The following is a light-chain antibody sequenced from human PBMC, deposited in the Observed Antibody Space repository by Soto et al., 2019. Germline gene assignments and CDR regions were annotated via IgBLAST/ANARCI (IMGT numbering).Light chain of an antibody. CDR2: DAS. CDR3: QQYNNWPPIT. CDR1: QSVSSY. V-gene: IGKV3D-15*01. J-gene: IGKJ5*01. Sequence: EIVLTQSPATLSLSPGERATLSCRASQSVSSYLAWYHQKPGQAPRLLIYDASNRATGIPARFSGSGSGTEFTLTVSSLQSEDFAVYYCQQYNNWPPITVGQGTRLEIK.